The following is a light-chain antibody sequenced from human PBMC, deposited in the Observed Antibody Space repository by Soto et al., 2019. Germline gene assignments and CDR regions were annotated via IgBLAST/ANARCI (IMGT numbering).Light chain of an antibody. V-gene: IGLV1-47*02. Sequence: QSVLNQPPSASGTPGQSVTISCSGGSFNIGTNYVYWYQQLPGTAPKVLIFNNNQRPSGVPDRVSGSKSGTSASLAISVLQSEDEADYYCAAWDDSLKAVVFGGGTKLTVL. CDR2: NNN. CDR3: AAWDDSLKAVV. J-gene: IGLJ2*01. CDR1: SFNIGTNY.